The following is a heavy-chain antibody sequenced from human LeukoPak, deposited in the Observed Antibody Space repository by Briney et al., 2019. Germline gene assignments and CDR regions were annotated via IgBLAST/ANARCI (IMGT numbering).Heavy chain of an antibody. CDR3: ASPEWFGELSVAFDI. D-gene: IGHD3-10*01. V-gene: IGHV3-21*01. Sequence: PGGSLRLSCAASGFTFSSYSMNWVRQAPGKGLEWVSSISSSSSYIYYADSVKGRFTISRDNAKNSLYLQMNSLRAEDTAVYYRASPEWFGELSVAFDIWGQGTMVTVSS. J-gene: IGHJ3*02. CDR1: GFTFSSYS. CDR2: ISSSSSYI.